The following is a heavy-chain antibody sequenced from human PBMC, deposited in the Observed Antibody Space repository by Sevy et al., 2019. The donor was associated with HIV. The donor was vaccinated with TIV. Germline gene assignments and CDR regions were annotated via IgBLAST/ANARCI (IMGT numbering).Heavy chain of an antibody. CDR2: IRSRAYGGTT. J-gene: IGHJ3*02. D-gene: IGHD6-19*01. CDR3: TRAFSSSGWRDAFDI. Sequence: GSLRLSCTASGFTFGDYAMSWFRQAPGKGLEWVGFIRSRAYGGTTEYAASVKGRFTISRDDSKSIAYLQMNSLKTEDTAVYYCTRAFSSSGWRDAFDIWGQGTMVTVSS. V-gene: IGHV3-49*03. CDR1: GFTFGDYA.